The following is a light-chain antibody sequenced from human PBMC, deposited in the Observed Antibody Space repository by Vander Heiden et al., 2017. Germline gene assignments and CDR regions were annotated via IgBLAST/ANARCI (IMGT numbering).Light chain of an antibody. V-gene: IGKV1-5*03. CDR1: QSIYSW. CDR3: QQYNSYPWT. CDR2: EVS. Sequence: DIQMTQSPSTLSASVGDRVTITCRASQSIYSWLAWYQQKPGKAPNLLIYEVSNLGSGVPSRFSGSGSGTEFTLTISRLQPDDFATYFCQQYNSYPWTFGQGTKVDIK. J-gene: IGKJ1*01.